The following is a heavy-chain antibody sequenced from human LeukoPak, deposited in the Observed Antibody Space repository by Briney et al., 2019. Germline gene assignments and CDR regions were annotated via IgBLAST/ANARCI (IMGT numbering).Heavy chain of an antibody. D-gene: IGHD1-26*01. CDR3: ARDRGKISGYIDY. CDR2: ISNSGREI. J-gene: IGHJ4*02. CDR1: GFTFSDSY. Sequence: PGGSLRLSCTASGFTFSDSYMTWIRQAPGKGLEWVSYISNSGREINYADSVKGRFTISRDNAKNSLYLQMNSLRAEDTAVYYCARDRGKISGYIDYWGQGTLVTVSS. V-gene: IGHV3-11*06.